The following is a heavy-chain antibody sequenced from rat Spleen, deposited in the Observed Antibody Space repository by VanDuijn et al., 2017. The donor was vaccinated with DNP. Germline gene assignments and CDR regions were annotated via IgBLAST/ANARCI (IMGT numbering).Heavy chain of an antibody. V-gene: IGHV2S12*01. Sequence: QVQLKESGPGLVQPSQTLSLTCTVSGFSLTTNGVSWVRQPPGKGLEWIAAISSGGNTYFSSALKSRLSISRDTSKSQVLLKMNSLQTEDTAMYFCARWGRDYGGPEAYWGQGTLVTVSS. CDR1: GFSLTTNG. J-gene: IGHJ3*01. CDR3: ARWGRDYGGPEAY. D-gene: IGHD1-11*01. CDR2: ISSGGNT.